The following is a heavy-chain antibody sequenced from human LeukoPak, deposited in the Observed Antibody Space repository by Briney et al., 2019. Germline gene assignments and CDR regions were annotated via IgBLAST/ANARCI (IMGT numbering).Heavy chain of an antibody. D-gene: IGHD2-2*01. CDR3: ARARMVGVPAAPSWFDP. CDR1: GYTFTSYG. J-gene: IGHJ5*02. V-gene: IGHV1-18*01. Sequence: AASVKVSCKASGYTFTSYGISWVRQAPGQGLEWMGWISVYNGNTNYAQKVQGRVTMTTDTSTSTAHMELRSLRSDDTAVYYCARARMVGVPAAPSWFDPWGQGTLVTVSS. CDR2: ISVYNGNT.